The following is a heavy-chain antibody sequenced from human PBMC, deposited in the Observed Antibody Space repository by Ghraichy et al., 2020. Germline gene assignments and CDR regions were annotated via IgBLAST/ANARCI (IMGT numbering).Heavy chain of an antibody. Sequence: GGSLRLSCAASGFTFSSYAMQWVRQAPGKALEWVAVIYSDGGNKYYSDSVKGRFTISRDNSKNTLFLQMNSLTTDDTAVYYCVKEGLYYDPGGDKRGYYDSWGHGTLVTVSS. CDR3: VKEGLYYDPGGDKRGYYDS. CDR1: GFTFSSYA. J-gene: IGHJ4*01. V-gene: IGHV3-33*03. D-gene: IGHD3-16*01. CDR2: IYSDGGNK.